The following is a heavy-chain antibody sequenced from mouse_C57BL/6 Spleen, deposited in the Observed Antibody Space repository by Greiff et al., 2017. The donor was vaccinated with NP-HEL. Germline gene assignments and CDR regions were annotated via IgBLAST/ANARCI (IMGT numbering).Heavy chain of an antibody. J-gene: IGHJ3*01. CDR2: IWSGGST. D-gene: IGHD4-1*01. V-gene: IGHV2-2*01. Sequence: QVQLKESGPGLVQPSQSLSITCTVSGFSLTSYGVHWVRQSPGKGLEWLGVIWSGGSTDYNAAFISRLSISKDNSKSQVFFKMNRPQADDTAIYYCASKLTGTFAYWGQGTLVTVSA. CDR3: ASKLTGTFAY. CDR1: GFSLTSYG.